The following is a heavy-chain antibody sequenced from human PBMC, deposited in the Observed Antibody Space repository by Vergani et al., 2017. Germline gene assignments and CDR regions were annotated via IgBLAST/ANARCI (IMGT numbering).Heavy chain of an antibody. CDR3: VRDRYEGTSPNNGRLLGH. CDR1: GFTVTNYA. Sequence: QVQLVESGGGVVQPGRSLRLSCVMSGFTVTNYAIFWVRQAPGKGLEWVSVIWHDGGNKHFADSVAGRFAISRDDSKKTVYLEMTNLRAEDTALYYCVRDRYEGTSPNNGRLLGHWVQGTRVTVSS. CDR2: IWHDGGNK. J-gene: IGHJ4*02. V-gene: IGHV3-33*01. D-gene: IGHD1-1*01.